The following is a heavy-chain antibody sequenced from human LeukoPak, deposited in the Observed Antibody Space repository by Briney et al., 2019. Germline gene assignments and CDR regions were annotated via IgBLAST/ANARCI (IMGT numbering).Heavy chain of an antibody. CDR3: ARESSTARFDY. CDR1: GGSIRSYY. Sequence: PSETLSLTCSVSGGSIRSYYWSWIRHPPGKGLEWIGYIYYSGSTNYNPSLQSRVTISIDTSKNQFSLKLTSLTAADTAVYYCARESSTARFDYWGQGTLVTVSS. CDR2: IYYSGST. J-gene: IGHJ4*02. V-gene: IGHV4-59*01.